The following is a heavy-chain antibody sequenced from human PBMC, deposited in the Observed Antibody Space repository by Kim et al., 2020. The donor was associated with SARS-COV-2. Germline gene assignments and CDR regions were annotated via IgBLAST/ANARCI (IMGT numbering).Heavy chain of an antibody. CDR1: GFTFSSYW. Sequence: GGSLRLSCAASGFTFSSYWMSWVRQAPGKGLEWVANIKQDGSEKYYVDSVKGRFTISRDNAKNSLYLQMNSLRAEDTVVYYCAREVGCSSWSVDAFDIWGQGTMVTVSS. V-gene: IGHV3-7*01. J-gene: IGHJ3*02. CDR2: IKQDGSEK. D-gene: IGHD6-13*01. CDR3: AREVGCSSWSVDAFDI.